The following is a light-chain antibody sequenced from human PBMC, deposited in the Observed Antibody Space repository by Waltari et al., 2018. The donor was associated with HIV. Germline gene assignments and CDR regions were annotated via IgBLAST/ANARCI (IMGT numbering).Light chain of an antibody. CDR3: QQYNNWPPWT. V-gene: IGKV3-15*01. CDR1: QGVSSI. Sequence: EIVMTQSTGTLSLAPGERATLPCRASQGVSSIVAWYQQRRGQAPRLLICGASTSATGIPARFSGSGSGTEFTLTISSLQSEDFAFYYCQQYNNWPPWTFGQGTKVEIK. J-gene: IGKJ1*01. CDR2: GAS.